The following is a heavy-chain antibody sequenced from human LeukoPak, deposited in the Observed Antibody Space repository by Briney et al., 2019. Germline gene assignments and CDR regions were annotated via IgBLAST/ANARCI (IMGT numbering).Heavy chain of an antibody. D-gene: IGHD2-2*01. CDR3: ASSLGYCSSTSCLDYGY. V-gene: IGHV1-69*01. Sequence: ASVKVSCKASGGTFSGYAISWVRQAPGQGLEWMGGIIPIFGTANYAQKFQGRVTITADESTSTAYMELSSLRSEDTAVYYCASSLGYCSSTSCLDYGYWGQGTLVTVSS. CDR1: GGTFSGYA. CDR2: IIPIFGTA. J-gene: IGHJ4*02.